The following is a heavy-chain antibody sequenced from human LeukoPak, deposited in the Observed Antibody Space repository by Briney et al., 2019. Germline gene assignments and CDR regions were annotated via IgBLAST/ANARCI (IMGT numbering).Heavy chain of an antibody. Sequence: PSETLSLTCAVYGGSFSGYYWSWIRQPPGKGLEWIGEIKHSGSTNYNPSLKSRVTISVDTSKNQFSLKLSSVTAADTAVYYCARGISSSSSFDYWGQGTLVTVSS. CDR1: GGSFSGYY. D-gene: IGHD6-13*01. CDR3: ARGISSSSSFDY. J-gene: IGHJ4*02. CDR2: IKHSGST. V-gene: IGHV4-34*01.